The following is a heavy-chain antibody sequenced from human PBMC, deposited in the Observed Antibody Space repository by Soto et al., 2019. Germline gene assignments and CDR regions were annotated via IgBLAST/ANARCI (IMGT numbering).Heavy chain of an antibody. CDR1: GGTFSTYI. V-gene: IGHV1-69*08. Sequence: QVQLVQSGAEVRKPGSSVKVSCKAPGGTFSTYIISWVRQAPGQGLEWMGRIIPIPDLTNYAQKFQGRVTVTADRSTSTAYMELTSLKSEDTAVYYCARDRITTRGDAFDLWGQGTMVTVSS. CDR2: IIPIPDLT. D-gene: IGHD3-3*01. J-gene: IGHJ3*01. CDR3: ARDRITTRGDAFDL.